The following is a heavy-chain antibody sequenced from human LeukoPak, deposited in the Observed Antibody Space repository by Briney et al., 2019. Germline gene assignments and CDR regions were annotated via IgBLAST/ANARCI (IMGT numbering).Heavy chain of an antibody. CDR3: ARLLTPSNIVVTGKADY. CDR2: INSDGSST. V-gene: IGHV3-74*01. D-gene: IGHD6-19*01. CDR1: GFTFNSYW. Sequence: GGTLRLCCAASGFTFNSYWMHWVRQAPGKGLVWVSRINSDGSSTRYADSVKGRFTISRDNAKNTLYLQMNSLRAEDTAVYYCARLLTPSNIVVTGKADYWGQGTLVTVSS. J-gene: IGHJ4*02.